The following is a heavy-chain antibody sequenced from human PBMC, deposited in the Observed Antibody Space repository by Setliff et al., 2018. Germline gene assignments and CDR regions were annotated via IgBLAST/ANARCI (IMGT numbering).Heavy chain of an antibody. V-gene: IGHV4-31*03. CDR3: ARAITGKGDASDI. D-gene: IGHD1-20*01. J-gene: IGHJ3*02. CDR1: GGSISSGGYY. Sequence: KPSETLSLTCTVSGGSISSGGYYWSWIRQHPGKGLEWIGYIYYSGSTSYYNPSLKSRVTISVDTSKNQFSLELRSVTAADTAVYYCARAITGKGDASDIWGQGTMVTVSS. CDR2: IYYSGSTS.